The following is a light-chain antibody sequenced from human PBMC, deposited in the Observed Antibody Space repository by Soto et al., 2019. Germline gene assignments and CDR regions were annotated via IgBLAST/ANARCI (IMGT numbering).Light chain of an antibody. CDR3: SSFAGSNNFV. V-gene: IGLV2-8*01. Sequence: QSVLTQPPSASGSPGQSVTLSCTGTSSDVGSFNYVSWYQQHPGKAPKLVIYEVSKRPSGVPNRFSGSKSGNTASLTVSGLQAEDEADYYCSSFAGSNNFVFGTGTKLTVL. J-gene: IGLJ1*01. CDR1: SSDVGSFNY. CDR2: EVS.